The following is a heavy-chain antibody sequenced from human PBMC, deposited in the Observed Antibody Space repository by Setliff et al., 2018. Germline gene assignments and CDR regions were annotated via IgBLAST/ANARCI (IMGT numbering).Heavy chain of an antibody. J-gene: IGHJ4*02. V-gene: IGHV4-38-2*01. CDR2: IYHGGNI. D-gene: IGHD5-12*01. CDR3: ARAPPPWLQSLGGDY. CDR1: SYSISRGYY. Sequence: PSETLSLTCDVSSYSISRGYYWGWIRQAPGKGLEFIGSIYHGGNIVYNPSLESRVTISADTSKNQFSLTLTSVTSADTAVYYCARAPPPWLQSLGGDYGGQGTLVTVSS.